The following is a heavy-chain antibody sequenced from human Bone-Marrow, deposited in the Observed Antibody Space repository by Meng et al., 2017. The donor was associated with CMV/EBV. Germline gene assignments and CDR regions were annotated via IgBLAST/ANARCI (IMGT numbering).Heavy chain of an antibody. J-gene: IGHJ4*02. V-gene: IGHV3-48*03. Sequence: GESLKISCAASGFTFNNYEMNWVRQAPGKGLEWVSYISSSGSTIYYADSVKGRFTISRDSAKNSLYLQMNSLRAEDTALYYCAKDRGYVGVGYFDYWGQGTLVTVSS. D-gene: IGHD5-12*01. CDR3: AKDRGYVGVGYFDY. CDR2: ISSSGSTI. CDR1: GFTFNNYE.